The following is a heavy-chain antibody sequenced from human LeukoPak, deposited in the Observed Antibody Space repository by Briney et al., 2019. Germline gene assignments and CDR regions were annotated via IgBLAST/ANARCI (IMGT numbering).Heavy chain of an antibody. CDR1: GYTLTELS. V-gene: IGHV1-24*01. Sequence: ASVKVSCKVSGYTLTELSMHWVRQAPGKGLEWMGGFDPEDGETIYAQKFQGRVTMTRNTSVSTAYMELSSLRSEDTAVYYCARVLSSGWYSTRPQNWFDPWGQGTLVTVSS. J-gene: IGHJ5*02. D-gene: IGHD6-19*01. CDR2: FDPEDGET. CDR3: ARVLSSGWYSTRPQNWFDP.